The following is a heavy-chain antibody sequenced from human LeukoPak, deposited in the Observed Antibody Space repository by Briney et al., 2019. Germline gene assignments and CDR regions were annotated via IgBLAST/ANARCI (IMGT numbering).Heavy chain of an antibody. CDR2: INPSGGST. Sequence: ASVKVSCKASGYTFTSYYMHWVRQAPGQGLEWMGIINPSGGSTSYAQKFQGRVTMTEDTSTDTAYMELSSLRSEDTAVYYCAQIADAFDIWGQGTMVTVSS. CDR3: AQIADAFDI. CDR1: GYTFTSYY. J-gene: IGHJ3*02. D-gene: IGHD3-22*01. V-gene: IGHV1-46*01.